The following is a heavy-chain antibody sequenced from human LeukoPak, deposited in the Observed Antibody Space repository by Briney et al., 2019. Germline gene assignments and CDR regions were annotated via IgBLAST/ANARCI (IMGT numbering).Heavy chain of an antibody. D-gene: IGHD1-1*01. V-gene: IGHV3-23*01. CDR1: GFTFSSYA. Sequence: GGSLRLSCAASGFTFSSYAMSWVRQAPGKGLEWVSAISRSGGSTYYADSVKGRFTISRDNSKNTLYLQMNSLRAEDTAVYYCAKNAPQRLAPNYYYYGMDVWGQGTTVTVSS. CDR2: ISRSGGST. CDR3: AKNAPQRLAPNYYYYGMDV. J-gene: IGHJ6*02.